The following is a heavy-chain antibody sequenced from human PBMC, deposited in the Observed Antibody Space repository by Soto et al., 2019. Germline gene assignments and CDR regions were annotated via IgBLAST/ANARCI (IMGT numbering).Heavy chain of an antibody. J-gene: IGHJ4*02. V-gene: IGHV3-66*01. Sequence: EVQLVQSGGGLVQPGGYLRFSCAASGVTVGNNYMSWVRQAPGKGLEWVSLIYSDGKTRYADSVQGRFTISRDNSKNTLYLQMNSLRAEDTAVYYCATRMTVEPYWGQGTLVTVSS. CDR2: IYSDGKT. CDR3: ATRMTVEPY. CDR1: GVTVGNNY. D-gene: IGHD3-22*01.